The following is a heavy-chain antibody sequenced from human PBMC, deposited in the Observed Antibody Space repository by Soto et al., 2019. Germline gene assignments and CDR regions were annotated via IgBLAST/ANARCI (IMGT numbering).Heavy chain of an antibody. CDR1: GDSISTVDYF. CDR3: ARGRYCLTGRCFPNWFDS. D-gene: IGHD2-15*01. Sequence: SETLSLTCSVSGDSISTVDYFWAWIRQPPGQALEYIGYIYKSATAYYNPSFEGRVAISLDTSKSHFSLNVTSVTAADTAVYFCARGRYCLTGRCFPNWFDSWGQGTLVTVSS. V-gene: IGHV4-30-4*01. CDR2: IYKSATA. J-gene: IGHJ5*01.